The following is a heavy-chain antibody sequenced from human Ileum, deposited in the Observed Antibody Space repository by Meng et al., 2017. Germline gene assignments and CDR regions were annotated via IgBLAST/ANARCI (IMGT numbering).Heavy chain of an antibody. CDR2: IVVGSGNT. J-gene: IGHJ3*02. D-gene: IGHD5-18*01. CDR3: AAGDYGYSYGLIAFDI. V-gene: IGHV1-58*02. Sequence: SVKVSCKASGFTFTRSAMQWVRQARGQRLEWIGWIVVGSGNTNYAQKFQERVTITRDMSTSTAYMGLSSLRSEDTAVYYCAAGDYGYSYGLIAFDIWGQGTMVTVSS. CDR1: GFTFTRSA.